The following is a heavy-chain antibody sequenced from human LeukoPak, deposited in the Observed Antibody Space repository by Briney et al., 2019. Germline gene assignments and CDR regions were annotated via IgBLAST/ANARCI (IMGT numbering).Heavy chain of an antibody. Sequence: GGSLRLSCAASGFTFSSYAMSWVRQAAGKGLEWVSAISGSGGSTYYADSVKGRFTISRDNSKNTLYLQMNSLRAEDTAVYYCAKDHQKENYYDSSGNFDYWGQGTLVTVSS. J-gene: IGHJ4*02. CDR3: AKDHQKENYYDSSGNFDY. D-gene: IGHD3-22*01. CDR1: GFTFSSYA. V-gene: IGHV3-23*01. CDR2: ISGSGGST.